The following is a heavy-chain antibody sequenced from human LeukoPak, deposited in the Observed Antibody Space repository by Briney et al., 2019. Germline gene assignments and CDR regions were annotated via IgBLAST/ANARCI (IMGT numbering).Heavy chain of an antibody. CDR1: GGSFSGYY. V-gene: IGHV4-34*01. J-gene: IGHJ3*02. CDR2: INHSGST. Sequence: SETLSLTCAVYGGSFSGYYWSWIRQPPGKGLEWIGEINHSGSTNYNPSLKSRATISVDTSKNQFSLKLSSVTAADTAVYYCARRRYYDSSGYYGTAHAFDIWGQGTMVTVSS. D-gene: IGHD3-22*01. CDR3: ARRRYYDSSGYYGTAHAFDI.